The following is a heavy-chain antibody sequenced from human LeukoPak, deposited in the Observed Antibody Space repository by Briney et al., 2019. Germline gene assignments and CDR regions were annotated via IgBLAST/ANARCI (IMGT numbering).Heavy chain of an antibody. J-gene: IGHJ4*02. CDR2: VNPNNGDT. CDR3: ARRETNTQWGFDY. D-gene: IGHD1-26*01. Sequence: ASVKVSCKASGYTFTGYHMHWVRQAPGQGLEWVGWVNPNNGDTKYAQKFQGRVTMTRDTSISTAYMEVNSLGSDDTAVYYCARRETNTQWGFDYWGQGTLVTVSS. CDR1: GYTFTGYH. V-gene: IGHV1-2*02.